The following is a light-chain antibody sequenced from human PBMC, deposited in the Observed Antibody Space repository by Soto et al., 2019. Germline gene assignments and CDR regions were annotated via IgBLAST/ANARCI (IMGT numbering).Light chain of an antibody. CDR2: AAS. J-gene: IGKJ4*01. Sequence: DLQMTQSPPSLSAYVGDRVIVTCRASHDIGNALAWYQQRPGKSPRLLIYAASTLQPGVSARFSGSGSGTDFTLAISSLRPEDVATYYCQSYNSGPFTFCGGTKVEVK. CDR1: HDIGNA. V-gene: IGKV1-27*01. CDR3: QSYNSGPFT.